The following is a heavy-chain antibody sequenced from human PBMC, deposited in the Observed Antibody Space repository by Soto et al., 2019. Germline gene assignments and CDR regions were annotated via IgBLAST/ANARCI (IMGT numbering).Heavy chain of an antibody. D-gene: IGHD3-3*01. V-gene: IGHV1-18*01. Sequence: QVQLVQSGAEVKKPGASVKVSCKASGYTFTNNGISWVRQTPGQGLEWMGWIGVDSGNTNYAQKFQGRVTMTTDTSTSTAYMELRSLRAGDTAVYYWGRGSDFWGGLTTYFDYWGQGTLGTVSS. CDR3: GRGSDFWGGLTTYFDY. CDR1: GYTFTNNG. J-gene: IGHJ4*02. CDR2: IGVDSGNT.